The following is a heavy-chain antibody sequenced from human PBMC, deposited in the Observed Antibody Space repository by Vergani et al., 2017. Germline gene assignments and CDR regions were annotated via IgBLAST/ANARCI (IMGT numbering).Heavy chain of an antibody. CDR2: INDIGTT. D-gene: IGHD5-12*01. CDR3: ARFRGPDIVGTAFDH. J-gene: IGHJ4*02. Sequence: QVQLQQWGAGLLKPSETLSLTCGVHGGSFSVYYWSWIRQSPGKGLEWIGAINDIGTTNYNPSLRSRVTISVDTSTTQFSLRLNSVTAADTAVYFCARFRGPDIVGTAFDHWAQGTLVTVSS. CDR1: GGSFSVYY. V-gene: IGHV4-34*01.